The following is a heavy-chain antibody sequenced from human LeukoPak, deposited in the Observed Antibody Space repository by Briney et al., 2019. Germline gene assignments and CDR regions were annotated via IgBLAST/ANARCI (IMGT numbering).Heavy chain of an antibody. CDR1: GFTFSSYA. V-gene: IGHV3-23*01. J-gene: IGHJ3*02. CDR3: AKEDTRRVVFYTFDI. D-gene: IGHD5-18*01. CDR2: INYNGDYT. Sequence: QSGGSLRLSCAASGFTFSSYAMSWVRQAPGKGLEWVSTINYNGDYTYYADSVEGRFTISRDNSKSTLYLQMNSLRAEDTAVYYCAKEDTRRVVFYTFDIWGQGSMVTVSS.